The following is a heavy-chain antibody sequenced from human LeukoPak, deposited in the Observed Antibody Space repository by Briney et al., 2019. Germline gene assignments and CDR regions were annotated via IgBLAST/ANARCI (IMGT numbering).Heavy chain of an antibody. J-gene: IGHJ4*02. CDR1: GFTITNNW. D-gene: IGHD3-10*01. CDR2: IKMDERSA. V-gene: IGHV3-74*03. CDR3: ATVFKGSSLQDY. Sequence: GGSLRLSCTVSGFTITNNWMYWVRQAPGRGLVWVSRIKMDERSAVYADSVMGRFIISRDNAKNTVYLQMNSLGADGTAVYYCATVFKGSSLQDYWGQGTLVTVSS.